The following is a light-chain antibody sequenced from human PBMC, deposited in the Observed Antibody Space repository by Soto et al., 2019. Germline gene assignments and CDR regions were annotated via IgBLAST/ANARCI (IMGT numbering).Light chain of an antibody. J-gene: IGKJ1*01. CDR3: RHYSDTRLT. V-gene: IGKV3-20*01. CDR2: GAS. CDR1: HSLSTNF. Sequence: EIALTQSPGTLSLSPGESATLSCRASHSLSTNFLAWFQQKPGQAPSLLIYGASTRAIGIPDRFSCSGSCGYYSLTITRLEPEDSEVDYYRHYSDTRLTCGQGTKVEIK.